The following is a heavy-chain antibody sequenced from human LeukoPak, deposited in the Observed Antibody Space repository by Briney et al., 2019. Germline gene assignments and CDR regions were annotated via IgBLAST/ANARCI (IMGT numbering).Heavy chain of an antibody. Sequence: SETLSLTCTVSGCSISSYYWSWIRQPPGKGLEWIRYIYYSGSTNYNPSLKSRVTISVDTSKKHFSLKLSSVTDADTAVYYCARDSPPSPDYGDPPALYYWGQGTLVTVSS. V-gene: IGHV4-59*01. CDR1: GCSISSYY. CDR2: IYYSGST. CDR3: ARDSPPSPDYGDPPALYY. D-gene: IGHD4-17*01. J-gene: IGHJ4*02.